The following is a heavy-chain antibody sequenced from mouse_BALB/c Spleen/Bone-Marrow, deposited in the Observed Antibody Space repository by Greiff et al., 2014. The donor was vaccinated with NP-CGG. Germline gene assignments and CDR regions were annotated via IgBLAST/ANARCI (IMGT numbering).Heavy chain of an antibody. CDR2: IAPGSGST. D-gene: IGHD2-2*01. V-gene: IGHV1S41*01. CDR3: ARERYGYDGWYFDV. CDR1: GYTFTNYW. J-gene: IGHJ1*01. Sequence: DLVKPGASVKLSCKTSGYTFTNYWIKWIKQRPGQGLEWLGRIAPGSGSTYYNEMFRVKAPLTVDTSSSTAYIQLSSLSSEDSAVYFCARERYGYDGWYFDVWGAGTTVTVSS.